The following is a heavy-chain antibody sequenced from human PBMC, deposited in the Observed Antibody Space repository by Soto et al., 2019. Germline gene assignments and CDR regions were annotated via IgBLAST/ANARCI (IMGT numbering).Heavy chain of an antibody. V-gene: IGHV1-18*04. Sequence: ASVKVSCKTSGYTFTSYGISWVRQAPGQGLEWMGWISAYNGNTNYAQKLQGRVTMTRDTSTSTVYMELSSLRSEDTAVYYCAREMYTTRGSPFDYWGQRTLVTVSS. CDR2: ISAYNGNT. J-gene: IGHJ4*02. CDR1: GYTFTSYG. D-gene: IGHD3-16*01. CDR3: AREMYTTRGSPFDY.